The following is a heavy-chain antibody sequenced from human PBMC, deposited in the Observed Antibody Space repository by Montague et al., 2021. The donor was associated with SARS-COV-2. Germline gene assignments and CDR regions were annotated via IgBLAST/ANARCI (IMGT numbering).Heavy chain of an antibody. CDR3: ARFGSGTLEFDL. Sequence: TLSLTCTVSGASISTGIYYWSWIRQPAGKGLEWIGRIRTTAHTDYNISLESRVFMSVYTSTNQFSLSLTSVTAADTAVYFCARFGSGTLEFDLWGQGTLVTVSS. V-gene: IGHV4-61*02. CDR1: GASISTGIYY. J-gene: IGHJ4*02. D-gene: IGHD1-26*01. CDR2: IRTTAHT.